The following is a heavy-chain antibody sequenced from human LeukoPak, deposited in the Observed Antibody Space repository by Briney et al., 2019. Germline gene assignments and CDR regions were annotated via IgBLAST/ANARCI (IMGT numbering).Heavy chain of an antibody. V-gene: IGHV5-51*01. CDR1: GYSFTSDW. CDR2: IYPGDSDT. Sequence: GESLKISCKGSGYSFTSDWIGWVRQMPGKGLEWMGIIYPGDSDTRYSPSFQGQVTISADKSISTAYLQWSSLKASDTAMYYCARVVVVPAAPLNWFDPWGQGTLVTVSS. J-gene: IGHJ5*02. D-gene: IGHD2-2*01. CDR3: ARVVVVPAAPLNWFDP.